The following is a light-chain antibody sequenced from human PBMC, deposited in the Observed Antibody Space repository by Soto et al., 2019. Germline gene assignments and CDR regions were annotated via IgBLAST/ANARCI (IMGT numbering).Light chain of an antibody. Sequence: DIVLTQSPGTLSLSPGERATLSCRASQSVSRSYLAWYQQKPGQAPRILIYGASSRATGIPDRFSGSESGTDFTLTISRLEPEDFAEYYCQQYGSSSYTFGQGTKLEIK. CDR2: GAS. CDR3: QQYGSSSYT. V-gene: IGKV3-20*01. CDR1: QSVSRSY. J-gene: IGKJ2*01.